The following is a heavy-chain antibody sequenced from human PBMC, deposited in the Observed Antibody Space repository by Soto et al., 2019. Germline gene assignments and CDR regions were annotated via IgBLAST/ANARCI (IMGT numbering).Heavy chain of an antibody. D-gene: IGHD2-15*01. CDR3: ARDHRLYCRPPPPSSSIDP. CDR2: ISAYDGNT. CDR1: GYTFTAYG. Sequence: ASVKVSCKASGYTFTAYGINWVLQAPGEGLEWMAWISAYDGNTNYAQNLQGRVTMTTDTSTSTAYMELRDLRSDDTAVYFCARDHRLYCRPPPPSSSIDPCAQRTLAPVSS. V-gene: IGHV1-18*01. J-gene: IGHJ5*02.